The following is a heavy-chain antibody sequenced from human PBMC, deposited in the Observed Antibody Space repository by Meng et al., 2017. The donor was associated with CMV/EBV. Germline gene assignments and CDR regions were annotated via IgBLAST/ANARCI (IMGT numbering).Heavy chain of an antibody. J-gene: IGHJ4*02. Sequence: VQLVRCGAGVKRARAYGKVSCKASGYTFTGYYMHWVRCATGQGLEWMGWINPNRGGTNYAQKFQGRVTMTRDTSISTAYMELSRMRSDDTAVYYCARDDGRLDYWGQGTLVTVSS. CDR1: GYTFTGYY. CDR2: INPNRGGT. V-gene: IGHV1-2*02. D-gene: IGHD2-15*01. CDR3: ARDDGRLDY.